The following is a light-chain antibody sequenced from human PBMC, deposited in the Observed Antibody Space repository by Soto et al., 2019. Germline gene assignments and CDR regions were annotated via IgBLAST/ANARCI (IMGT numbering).Light chain of an antibody. CDR2: GVS. J-gene: IGKJ1*01. Sequence: ETVFKQSPGTPSFFPGGKATLSRWASQSLRRSSLAWYQQKPGQAPRLLIYGVSTRATGIPDRFSRSGSGTDFTLTISRLEPEDSARYSCEQYDTSPPTFGQVNKVDIX. CDR3: EQYDTSPPT. V-gene: IGKV3-20*01. CDR1: QSLRRSS.